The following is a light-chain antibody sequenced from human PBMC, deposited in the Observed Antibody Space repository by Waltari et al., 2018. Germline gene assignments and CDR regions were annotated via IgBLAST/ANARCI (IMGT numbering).Light chain of an antibody. CDR3: QSYDTTLSAAV. Sequence: SVLTQPLSVSGAPGQSVTLPCTRSNSNNGAGYDFHRYQKRPGTAPNHVIHGNTNRPSGVPARFTGSKSGTSASLVITGLQPEDEADYFCQSYDTTLSAAVFGGGTKVTVL. CDR2: GNT. V-gene: IGLV1-40*01. CDR1: NSNNGAGYD. J-gene: IGLJ3*02.